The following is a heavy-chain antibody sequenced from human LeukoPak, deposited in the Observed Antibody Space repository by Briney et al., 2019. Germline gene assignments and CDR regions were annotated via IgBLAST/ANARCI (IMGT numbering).Heavy chain of an antibody. Sequence: SETLSLSCAVSGGSFSGYYWSWIRQPPGKGLEWIGEINHSGSTNYNPSLKSRVTISVDPARSQFSLKLSLLLGEGFPERYCARVRPPQGYYYMDVWGKGTTVTVSS. D-gene: IGHD1-1*01. CDR2: INHSGST. CDR1: GGSFSGYY. V-gene: IGHV4-34*01. CDR3: ARVRPPQGYYYMDV. J-gene: IGHJ6*03.